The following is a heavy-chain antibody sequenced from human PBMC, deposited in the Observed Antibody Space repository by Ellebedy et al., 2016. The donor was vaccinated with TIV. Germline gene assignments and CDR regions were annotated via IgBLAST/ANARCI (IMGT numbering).Heavy chain of an antibody. CDR3: ASSHIPVVPPPFDS. CDR1: GPSISDDYY. J-gene: IGHJ4*02. D-gene: IGHD6-19*01. Sequence: GSLRLSCSVSGPSISDDYYWAWIRQPPGKGPEWIGRFYHSRSTDYNPSLKSRVTISIDTTKNQFSLKLTSVTAADTALYYCASSHIPVVPPPFDSWGQGILVTVSS. CDR2: FYHSRST. V-gene: IGHV4-38-2*01.